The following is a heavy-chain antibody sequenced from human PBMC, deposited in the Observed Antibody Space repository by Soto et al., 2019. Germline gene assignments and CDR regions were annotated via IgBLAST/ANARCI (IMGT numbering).Heavy chain of an antibody. V-gene: IGHV3-23*01. J-gene: IGHJ6*02. D-gene: IGHD1-26*01. CDR1: GFTFSKYA. Sequence: EVQLLESGGDLVQPGGSLRLSCAASGFTFSKYAVSWVRQAPGKGLEWVSSISGSGASTYYADSVKGRFTISRDNSNTTVYLHLNSLRAEDTAVYYCAKEGAVPYLYYFYGMDVWGQGTTVTVSS. CDR2: ISGSGAST. CDR3: AKEGAVPYLYYFYGMDV.